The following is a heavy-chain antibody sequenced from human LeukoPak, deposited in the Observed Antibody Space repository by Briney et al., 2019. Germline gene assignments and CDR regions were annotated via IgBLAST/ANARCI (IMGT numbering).Heavy chain of an antibody. CDR1: GFTFSSYE. V-gene: IGHV3-53*01. J-gene: IGHJ4*02. CDR2: IYSGGST. D-gene: IGHD2-21*02. Sequence: GGSLRLSCAASGFTFSSYEMNWVRQAPGKGLEWVSVIYSGGSTYYADSVKGRFTISRDNSKNTLYLQMNSLRAEDTAVYYCARLSGGDSYFDYWGQGTLVTVSS. CDR3: ARLSGGDSYFDY.